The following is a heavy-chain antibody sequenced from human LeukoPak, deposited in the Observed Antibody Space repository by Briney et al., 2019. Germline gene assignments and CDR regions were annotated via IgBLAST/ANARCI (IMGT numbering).Heavy chain of an antibody. V-gene: IGHV4-39*01. Sequence: SETLSLTCTVSGGSISSSSYYWGWIRQPPGKGLEWIGSSYYSGSTYYNPSLKSRVTISVDTSKNQFSLKLSSVTAADTAVYYCARLEAAMGVFDYWGQGTLVTVSS. CDR1: GGSISSSSYY. CDR2: SYYSGST. J-gene: IGHJ4*02. CDR3: ARLEAAMGVFDY. D-gene: IGHD5-18*01.